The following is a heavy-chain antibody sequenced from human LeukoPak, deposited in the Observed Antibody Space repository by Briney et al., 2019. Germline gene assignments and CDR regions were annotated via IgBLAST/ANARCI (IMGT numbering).Heavy chain of an antibody. CDR3: ARLRFCGGDCYSGAVY. V-gene: IGHV3-21*01. D-gene: IGHD2-21*02. CDR1: GFAFSSYS. J-gene: IGHJ4*02. Sequence: GGSLRLSCAASGFAFSSYSMNWVRQAPGKGLEWVSSISSSSSYIYYADSVKGRFTISRDNAKNSLYLQMNSLRAEDTAVYYCARLRFCGGDCYSGAVYWGQGTLVTVSS. CDR2: ISSSSSYI.